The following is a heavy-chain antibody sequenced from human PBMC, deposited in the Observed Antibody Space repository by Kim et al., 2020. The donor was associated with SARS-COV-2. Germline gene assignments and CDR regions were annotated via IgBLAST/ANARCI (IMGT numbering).Heavy chain of an antibody. Sequence: GGSLRLSCAASGFTFNSYTMNWVRQAPGKGLEWVSSISSSSSYIYYADSVKGRFTISRDNAKNSLYLQMNSLRAEDTAVYYCARVDYAPLFVDYNYYGWAVWGKGPTVTVSS. V-gene: IGHV3-21*01. J-gene: IGHJ6*04. CDR1: GFTFNSYT. D-gene: IGHD4-17*01. CDR3: ARVDYAPLFVDYNYYGWAV. CDR2: ISSSSSYI.